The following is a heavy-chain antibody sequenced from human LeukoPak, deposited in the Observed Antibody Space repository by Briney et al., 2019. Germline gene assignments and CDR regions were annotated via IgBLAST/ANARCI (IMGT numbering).Heavy chain of an antibody. CDR1: GFTFSSYA. CDR2: ISGSGGST. D-gene: IGHD3-3*01. J-gene: IGHJ3*02. V-gene: IGHV3-23*01. Sequence: PGGSLRLSCAASGFTFSSYAMSWVRQAPGKGLEWVSAISGSGGSTYYADSVKGRFTISRDNSKNTLYLQMNSLRAEDTAVYYCAKDIRYDFWSGSRAFDIWGQGTMVTVSS. CDR3: AKDIRYDFWSGSRAFDI.